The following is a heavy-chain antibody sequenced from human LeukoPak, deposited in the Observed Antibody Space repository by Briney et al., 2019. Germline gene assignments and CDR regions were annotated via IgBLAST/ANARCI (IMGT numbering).Heavy chain of an antibody. Sequence: SETLSLTCAVYGGAFRGYYWGWVRQPPGEGLGWIGEINHSGSTNYNPSLKSRVTISVDTSKNQFSLKLSSVTAADTVVYYCASSRGYSYGFDYWGQGTLVTVSS. CDR2: INHSGST. V-gene: IGHV4-34*01. CDR3: ASSRGYSYGFDY. D-gene: IGHD5-18*01. CDR1: GGAFRGYY. J-gene: IGHJ4*02.